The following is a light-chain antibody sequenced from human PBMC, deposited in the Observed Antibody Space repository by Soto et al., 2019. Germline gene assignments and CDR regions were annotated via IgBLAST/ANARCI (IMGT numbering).Light chain of an antibody. CDR2: DTN. V-gene: IGLV7-46*01. Sequence: QAVVTQEPSLTVSPGGTVTLTCGSSTGAVTSGHYPYWFQQKPGQAPRTLIYDTNNKHSWTPARFSGSLLGGKAALTLSGAQPEDEAEYYCLLSYSGARGVFGGGTQLTVL. CDR3: LLSYSGARGV. CDR1: TGAVTSGHY. J-gene: IGLJ3*02.